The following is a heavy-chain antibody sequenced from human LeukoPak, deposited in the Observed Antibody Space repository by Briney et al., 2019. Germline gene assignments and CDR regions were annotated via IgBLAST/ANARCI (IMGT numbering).Heavy chain of an antibody. Sequence: GGSLRLSCGASGFSFSLYGMHWVRQAPGKGLEWVSAISGSGGSTYYADSVKGRFTISRDNSKNTLYLQMNSLRAEDTAVYYCAKDGYSSSHGYWGQGTLVTVSS. CDR3: AKDGYSSSHGY. D-gene: IGHD6-13*01. CDR1: GFSFSLYG. V-gene: IGHV3-23*01. J-gene: IGHJ4*02. CDR2: ISGSGGST.